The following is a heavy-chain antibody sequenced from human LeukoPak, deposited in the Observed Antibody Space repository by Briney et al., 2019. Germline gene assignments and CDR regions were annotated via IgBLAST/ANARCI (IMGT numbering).Heavy chain of an antibody. CDR1: GYPFTGYY. CDR2: INPNSGGT. CDR3: ARESPYSSSWFDN. J-gene: IGHJ4*02. Sequence: ASVKVSCKASGYPFTGYYIHWVRQAPGQGLEWMGWINPNSGGTNYAQKFRGRVTMTTDTSITTAYMDLNSLRSDDTAVYYCARESPYSSSWFDNWGQGTLVTVSS. V-gene: IGHV1-2*02. D-gene: IGHD6-13*01.